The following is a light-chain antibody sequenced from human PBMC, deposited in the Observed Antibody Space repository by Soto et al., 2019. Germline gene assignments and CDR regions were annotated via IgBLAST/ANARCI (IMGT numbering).Light chain of an antibody. V-gene: IGLV1-44*01. CDR3: AAWDDSLNEYV. Sequence: SALTHAPSVSGTPGQRVAITCSGSSSNIGRNSVNWYQHLPGTAPKLLTHGNNHRPSGVPDRFSGSKSGTSASLAISGLQPEDEADYCCAAWDDSLNEYVFGDGTKVTAL. CDR1: SSNIGRNS. CDR2: GNN. J-gene: IGLJ1*01.